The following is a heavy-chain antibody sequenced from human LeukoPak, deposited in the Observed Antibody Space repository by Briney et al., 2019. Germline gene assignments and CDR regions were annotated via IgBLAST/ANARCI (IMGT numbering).Heavy chain of an antibody. CDR3: ARDKERGARPGRFHY. J-gene: IGHJ4*02. Sequence: SVKVSCKTSGDTFSSYPISWVRQAPGRGLEWVGGIVPIFGKPTYAERFQGRVTITADESTSTADMELNGLTSDDTALYYCARDKERGARPGRFHYWGQGTLVTVSS. CDR2: IVPIFGKP. D-gene: IGHD1-26*01. CDR1: GDTFSSYP. V-gene: IGHV1-69*13.